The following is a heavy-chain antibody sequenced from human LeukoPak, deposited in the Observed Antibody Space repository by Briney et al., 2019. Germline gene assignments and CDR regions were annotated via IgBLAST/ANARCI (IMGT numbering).Heavy chain of an antibody. CDR3: AKESIMVIDYFDY. V-gene: IGHV3-23*01. CDR1: GFTFSSYA. J-gene: IGHJ4*02. CDR2: ISGSGGST. Sequence: PGGSLRLSCAASGFTFSSYAMSWVRQAPGKGLEGVSAISGSGGSTYYADSVKGLFTISRDNSKNTLYLQMNSLRAEDTAVYYCAKESIMVIDYFDYWGQGTLVTVSS. D-gene: IGHD3-22*01.